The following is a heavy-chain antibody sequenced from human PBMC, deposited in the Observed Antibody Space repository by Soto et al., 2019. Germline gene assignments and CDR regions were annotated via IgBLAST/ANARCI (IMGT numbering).Heavy chain of an antibody. Sequence: TLSLTCAVYGGSFSGYYWSWIRQPPGQGLEWIGEINHSGSTNYNPSLKSRVTISVDTSKNQFSLKLSSVTAADTAVYYCARAGKAYCSGGSCYGVSYFDYWGQGTLVTVS. V-gene: IGHV4-34*01. D-gene: IGHD2-15*01. J-gene: IGHJ4*02. CDR3: ARAGKAYCSGGSCYGVSYFDY. CDR1: GGSFSGYY. CDR2: INHSGST.